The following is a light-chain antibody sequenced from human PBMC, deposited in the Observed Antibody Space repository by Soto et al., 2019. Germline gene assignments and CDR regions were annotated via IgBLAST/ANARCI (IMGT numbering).Light chain of an antibody. Sequence: DIQMTQSPSTLSASVGDRVTITCRASQSISSWLAWYQQKPGKAPKLLIDDASSLESGVPSRFSGSGSGTEFTLTISSLQPDDFATYYCQQYKSYWTFGQGTKVEIK. CDR2: DAS. CDR3: QQYKSYWT. J-gene: IGKJ1*01. CDR1: QSISSW. V-gene: IGKV1-5*01.